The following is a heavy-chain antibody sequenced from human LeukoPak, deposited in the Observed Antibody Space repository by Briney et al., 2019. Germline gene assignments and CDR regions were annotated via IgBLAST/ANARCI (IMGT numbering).Heavy chain of an antibody. CDR3: ARDPMPQYDFWSGYYTDYYYGMDV. D-gene: IGHD3-3*01. CDR1: GYTFTSYY. CDR2: INPSGGST. Sequence: GASVKVSCKASGYTFTSYYVHWVRQAPGQGLEWMGIINPSGGSTSYAQKFQGRVTMTRDTSTSTVYMELSSLRSEDTAVYYCARDPMPQYDFWSGYYTDYYYGMDVWGQGTTVTVSS. J-gene: IGHJ6*02. V-gene: IGHV1-46*01.